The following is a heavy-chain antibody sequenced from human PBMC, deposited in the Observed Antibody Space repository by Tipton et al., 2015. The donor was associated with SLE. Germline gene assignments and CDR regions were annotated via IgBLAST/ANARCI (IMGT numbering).Heavy chain of an antibody. CDR2: ISWNSGSI. D-gene: IGHD1-14*01. V-gene: IGHV3-9*01. Sequence: QLVQSGGGLVQPGRSLRLSCAASGFTFDDYAMHWVRQAPGKGLEWVSGISWNSGSIGYADSVEGRFTISRDNAKNSLYLQMNSLRAEDTAVYYCARAPEAFDIWGQGTMVTVSS. CDR1: GFTFDDYA. CDR3: ARAPEAFDI. J-gene: IGHJ3*02.